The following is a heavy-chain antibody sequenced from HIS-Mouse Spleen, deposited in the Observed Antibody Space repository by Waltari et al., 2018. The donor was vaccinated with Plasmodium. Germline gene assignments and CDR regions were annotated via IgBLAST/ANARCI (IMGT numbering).Heavy chain of an antibody. D-gene: IGHD2-15*01. J-gene: IGHJ6*02. CDR3: ATPGDCSGGSCYAGYYYYYGMDV. CDR1: GYTFTGYY. Sequence: QVQLVQSGAEVKKPGASVKVSCKASGYTFTGYYMHWVRQAPGQGLEWMGWINPHSGGTNYAQKFQGRVTMTRDTSISTAYMELSRLRSDDTAVYYCATPGDCSGGSCYAGYYYYYGMDVWGQGTTVTVSS. V-gene: IGHV1-2*02. CDR2: INPHSGGT.